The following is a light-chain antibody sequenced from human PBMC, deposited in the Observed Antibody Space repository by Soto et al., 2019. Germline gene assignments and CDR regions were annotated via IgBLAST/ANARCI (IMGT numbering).Light chain of an antibody. J-gene: IGKJ1*01. CDR3: QQLNSYPPWT. CDR2: TAS. Sequence: DIQLTHSPSFLPASVGDRVTITCRASQGISRSLAWYQQKPGKAPELLIYTASTLQSGVPSRFSGSGSGTEFTLTISSLQPEDFATYYCQQLNSYPPWTFGQGTKVEIK. V-gene: IGKV1-9*01. CDR1: QGISRS.